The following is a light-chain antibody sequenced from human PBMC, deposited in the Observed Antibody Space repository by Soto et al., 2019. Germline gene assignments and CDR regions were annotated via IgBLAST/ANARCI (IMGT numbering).Light chain of an antibody. J-gene: IGLJ2*01. CDR1: SSDVGDYNY. V-gene: IGLV2-14*01. CDR3: SSYTSSSTLVV. Sequence: QSALTQPASVSGSPGQSITISCTGTSSDVGDYNYVSWYQQDPGKAPKLMIYDVSNRPSGVSNRFSGSKSGNTASLTISGLQAEGEADYYCSSYTSSSTLVVFGGGTKLTVL. CDR2: DVS.